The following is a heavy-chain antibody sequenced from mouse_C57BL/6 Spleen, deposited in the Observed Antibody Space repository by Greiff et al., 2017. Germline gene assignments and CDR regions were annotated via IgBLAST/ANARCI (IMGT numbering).Heavy chain of an antibody. CDR2: IYPGSGST. J-gene: IGHJ2*01. D-gene: IGHD1-1*01. CDR1: GYTFTSYW. Sequence: VQLQQPGAELVKPGASVKMSCKASGYTFTSYWITWVKQRPGQGLEWIGDIYPGSGSTNYNEKFKSKATLTVDTSSSTAYMQLSSLTSEDSAVYYCARGVTTVVGGFDYWGQGTTLTVSS. CDR3: ARGVTTVVGGFDY. V-gene: IGHV1-55*01.